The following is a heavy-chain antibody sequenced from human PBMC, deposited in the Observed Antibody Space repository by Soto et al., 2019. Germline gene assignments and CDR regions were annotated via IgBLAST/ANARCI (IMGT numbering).Heavy chain of an antibody. CDR1: GFTSSSYG. D-gene: IGHD5-12*01. CDR2: IWYDGSNK. J-gene: IGHJ4*02. CDR3: ARVLAGGYSGYELFDY. V-gene: IGHV3-33*01. Sequence: GGSLRLSCAASGFTSSSYGMHGVRQAPGKGLEWVAVIWYDGSNKYYADSVKGRFTISRDNSKNTLYLQMNSLRAEDTAVYYCARVLAGGYSGYELFDYWGQGPLVTVSS.